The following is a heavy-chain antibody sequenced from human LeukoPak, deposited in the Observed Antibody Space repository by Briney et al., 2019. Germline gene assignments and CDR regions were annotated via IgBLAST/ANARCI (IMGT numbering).Heavy chain of an antibody. V-gene: IGHV1-69*05. J-gene: IGHJ5*02. CDR3: AISSYCSSTSCYRGWGNWFDP. D-gene: IGHD2-2*02. Sequence: ASVKVSCKASGGTFSSYAISWVRQAPGQGLEWMRGIIPIFGTANYAQKFQGRVTITTDASTSTAYMELSSLRSEDTAVYYCAISSYCSSTSCYRGWGNWFDPWGQGTLVTVSS. CDR1: GGTFSSYA. CDR2: IIPIFGTA.